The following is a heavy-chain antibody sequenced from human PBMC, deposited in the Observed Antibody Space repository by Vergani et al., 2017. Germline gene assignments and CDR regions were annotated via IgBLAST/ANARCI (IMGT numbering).Heavy chain of an antibody. CDR2: IYSGGST. D-gene: IGHD1-26*01. CDR1: GFTFSSNY. CDR3: AREGWELLRAFDI. Sequence: EVQLVESGGGLVKRGGSLRLSCAASGFTFSSNYMSWVRQAPGKGLEWVSVIYSGGSTYYADSVKGRFTISRDNSKNTLYLQMNSLRAEDTAVYYWAREGWELLRAFDIWGQGTMVTVSS. J-gene: IGHJ3*02. V-gene: IGHV3-66*01.